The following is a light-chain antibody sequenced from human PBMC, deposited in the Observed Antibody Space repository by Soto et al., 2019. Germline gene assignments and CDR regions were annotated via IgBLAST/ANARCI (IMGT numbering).Light chain of an antibody. CDR1: SGDVGAYNY. CDR2: EVS. CDR3: TSYTSSSAPFV. Sequence: QPVLTQPASVSGSPGQSITISCTGNSGDVGAYNYVSWYQQHPGKAPKLMIYEVSNRPSGVSNRFSASKSGNTASLTISGLQAEDEADYYCTSYTSSSAPFVFGTGTKLTVL. J-gene: IGLJ1*01. V-gene: IGLV2-14*01.